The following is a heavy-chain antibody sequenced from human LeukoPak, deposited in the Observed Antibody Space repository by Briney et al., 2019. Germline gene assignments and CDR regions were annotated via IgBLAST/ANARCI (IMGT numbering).Heavy chain of an antibody. CDR2: ISRGGDYT. V-gene: IGHV3-21*01. CDR3: ARDLMAVAGTGFDY. J-gene: IGHJ4*02. D-gene: IGHD6-19*01. Sequence: GGSLRLSCAASGFTFSSYSMNWVRQAPGKGLEWVSSISRGGDYTYSEDSVKGRFTISRDNAKDSLYLQLNRLRAEDTAVYYCARDLMAVAGTGFDYWGQGTLVTVSS. CDR1: GFTFSSYS.